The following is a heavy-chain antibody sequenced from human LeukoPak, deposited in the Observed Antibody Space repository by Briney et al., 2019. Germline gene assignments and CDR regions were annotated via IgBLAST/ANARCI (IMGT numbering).Heavy chain of an antibody. V-gene: IGHV3-11*01. CDR1: GFTFGDYY. J-gene: IGHJ3*02. CDR3: ATHGGGGYDEDDAFNI. D-gene: IGHD5-12*01. CDR2: ITGTGVTI. Sequence: GRSLRLSCAASGFTFGDYYMSWISQAPGKGLEWNSYITGTGVTIHYSDSVKGRFTISRDNAKNSLSLLMNSLRGEDTAVYYCATHGGGGYDEDDAFNIWGQGTMVTVSS.